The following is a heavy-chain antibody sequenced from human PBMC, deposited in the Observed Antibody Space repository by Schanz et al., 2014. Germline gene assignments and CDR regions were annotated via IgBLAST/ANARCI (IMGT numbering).Heavy chain of an antibody. Sequence: EVQLLESGGGLVQPGGSLRLSCVASGFTFSSHSMNWVRQAPGQGLEWLSYISGSGNTIYYADSVKGRFTISRDNAKSTVYLQMNSLGVEDMAVYYCARGGYSYGSGYYAMDVWGQGTAVTVSS. CDR3: ARGGYSYGSGYYAMDV. V-gene: IGHV3-48*04. CDR1: GFTFSSHS. J-gene: IGHJ6*02. D-gene: IGHD5-18*01. CDR2: ISGSGNTI.